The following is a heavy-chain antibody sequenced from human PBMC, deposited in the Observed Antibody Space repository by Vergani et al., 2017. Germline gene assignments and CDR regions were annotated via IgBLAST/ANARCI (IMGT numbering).Heavy chain of an antibody. CDR2: IYYSGST. V-gene: IGHV4-39*01. CDR1: GGSISSSSYY. Sequence: QLQLQESGPGLVKPSETLSLTCTVAGGSISSSSYYWGWIRAPPGKGLEWIGSIYYSGSTYYNPSLKSRVTISVDTSKNQFSLKLSSVTAADTAGYYCARHGGGSSSWYNPPSYWGQGTLVTVSS. CDR3: ARHGGGSSSWYNPPSY. D-gene: IGHD6-13*01. J-gene: IGHJ4*02.